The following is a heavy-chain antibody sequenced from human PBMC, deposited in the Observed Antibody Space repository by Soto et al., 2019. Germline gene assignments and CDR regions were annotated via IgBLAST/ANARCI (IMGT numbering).Heavy chain of an antibody. CDR3: ARLQKTYYYDSSGYARDY. J-gene: IGHJ4*02. Sequence: SETLSLTCTVSGGSISSSSYYWGWIRQPPGKGLEWIGSIYYSGSTYYNPSLKSRVTISVDTSKNQFSLKLSSVTAADTAVYYCARLQKTYYYDSSGYARDYWGQGTLVTVSS. D-gene: IGHD3-22*01. V-gene: IGHV4-39*01. CDR1: GGSISSSSYY. CDR2: IYYSGST.